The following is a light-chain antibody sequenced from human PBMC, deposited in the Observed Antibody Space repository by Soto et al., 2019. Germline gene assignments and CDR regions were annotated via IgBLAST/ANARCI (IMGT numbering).Light chain of an antibody. V-gene: IGLV2-14*01. CDR3: SSYTSSSTYV. J-gene: IGLJ1*01. Sequence: QSALTQPPSASGSPGQSVTISCTGTSSDIGAYDYVSWYQQHPGKVPKLMIYEVSNRPSGVSNRFSGSKSGNTASLTISGLQAEDEADYYCSSYTSSSTYVFGTGTKLTVL. CDR2: EVS. CDR1: SSDIGAYDY.